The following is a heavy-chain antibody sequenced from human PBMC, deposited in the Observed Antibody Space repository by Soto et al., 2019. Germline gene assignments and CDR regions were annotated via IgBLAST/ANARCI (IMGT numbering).Heavy chain of an antibody. Sequence: GGSLRLSCAASGFTFSDYYMTWIRQAPGKGLEWVSYISNRGSPTYAESVKGRFTVSRDNARNSVYLQMSSLRAEDTAFYYCVIQVYLPLAGTGFDLWGRGTLVTGFS. CDR2: ISNRGSP. D-gene: IGHD6-19*01. J-gene: IGHJ4*02. CDR3: VIQVYLPLAGTGFDL. V-gene: IGHV3-11*01. CDR1: GFTFSDYY.